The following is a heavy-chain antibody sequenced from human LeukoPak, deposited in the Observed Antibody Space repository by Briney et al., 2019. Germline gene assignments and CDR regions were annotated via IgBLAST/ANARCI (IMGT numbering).Heavy chain of an antibody. CDR1: GYTFTSYY. CDR2: INPSGGST. CDR3: ARIFGAYNWFDP. Sequence: ASVKVSCKASGYTFTSYYMHWVRQAPGQGLEWMGIINPSGGSTSYAQKFQGRATMTRDTSTSTVYMELSSLRSEDTAVYYCARIFGAYNWFDPWGQGTLVTVSS. J-gene: IGHJ5*02. D-gene: IGHD3-16*01. V-gene: IGHV1-46*01.